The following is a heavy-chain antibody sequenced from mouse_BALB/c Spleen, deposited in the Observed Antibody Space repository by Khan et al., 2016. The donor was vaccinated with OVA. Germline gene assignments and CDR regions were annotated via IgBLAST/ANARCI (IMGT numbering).Heavy chain of an antibody. CDR2: ISYSGSI. V-gene: IGHV3-2*02. CDR3: TGGRAY. J-gene: IGHJ3*01. CDR1: GYSTTSDYA. D-gene: IGHD3-3*01. Sequence: EVQLQESGPGLVKPSQSLSLTCTVTGYSTTSDYAWNWLRQFPGNKLKWMGYISYSGSISYTPSLKSRISITRDTSKNQFFLQLSSVTTEDTATYDCTGGRAYWGQGTLVTVSA.